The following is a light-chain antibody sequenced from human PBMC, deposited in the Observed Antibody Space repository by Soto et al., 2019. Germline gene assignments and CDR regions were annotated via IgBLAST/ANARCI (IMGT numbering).Light chain of an antibody. Sequence: DIVMTQSPLSLPVTPGEPASISCRSSQSLLHSNGYNYLDWYLQKPGQPPQFVIYLGSNRASGVPDRFSGSGSGTDFTLKISRVEAEDVGVYYCMQTLQTPRTFGQGTKLEIK. CDR1: QSLLHSNGYNY. CDR3: MQTLQTPRT. V-gene: IGKV2-28*01. CDR2: LGS. J-gene: IGKJ2*01.